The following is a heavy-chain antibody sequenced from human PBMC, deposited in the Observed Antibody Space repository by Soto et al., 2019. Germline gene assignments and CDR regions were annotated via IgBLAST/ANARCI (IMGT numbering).Heavy chain of an antibody. CDR2: INAGNGTA. CDR3: ASPSIAARPDEAYFDY. D-gene: IGHD6-6*01. CDR1: GYTFTSYA. J-gene: IGHJ4*02. Sequence: ASVKVSCKASGYTFTSYAMHWVRPAPGQRLEWMGGINAGNGTAKYSQKFQGRVTITADKSTSTAYMELSSLRSEDTAVYYCASPSIAARPDEAYFDYWGQGTLVNVSS. V-gene: IGHV1-3*01.